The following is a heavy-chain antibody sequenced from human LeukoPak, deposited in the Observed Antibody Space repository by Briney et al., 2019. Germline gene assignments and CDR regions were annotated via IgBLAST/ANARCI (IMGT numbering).Heavy chain of an antibody. CDR3: ARGLIKGIAVAGTG. D-gene: IGHD6-19*01. J-gene: IGHJ4*02. Sequence: SETLSLTCAVSGGSFSGYYWTWIRRSPGKGLEWIGEINHSGSTNYNPSLKSRVTISVDTSKNQFSLKLNSVTAADTAVYYCARGLIKGIAVAGTGWGQGTLVTVSS. V-gene: IGHV4-34*01. CDR1: GGSFSGYY. CDR2: INHSGST.